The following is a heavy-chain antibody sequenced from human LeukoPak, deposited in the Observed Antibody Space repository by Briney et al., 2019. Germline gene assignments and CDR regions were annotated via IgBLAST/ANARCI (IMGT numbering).Heavy chain of an antibody. CDR2: ISSSSNYI. V-gene: IGHV3-21*01. D-gene: IGHD6-13*01. CDR3: ARAPTSEQQLQFDY. Sequence: GGSPRLSCTASGFTFSSYSMNCIRQAPGKGLEWVSSISSSSNYIYYADSVKGRFTISRDNAKNSLYLQMNSLRTEDTAVYYCARAPTSEQQLQFDYWGQGTLVTVSS. CDR1: GFTFSSYS. J-gene: IGHJ4*02.